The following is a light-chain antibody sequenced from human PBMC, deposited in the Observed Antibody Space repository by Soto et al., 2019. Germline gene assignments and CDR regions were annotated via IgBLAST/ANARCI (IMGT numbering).Light chain of an antibody. Sequence: EIGMTQSAANLCVSPGERGNLXCRASQSIRSNLVWFQQKPGQAPRPLIYAASAMAQVSPARFSGSGSVTDFTRTISSLQSEDFAVYYGQQYNNWPYTFGQGTKVDIK. CDR1: QSIRSN. J-gene: IGKJ2*01. CDR2: AAS. V-gene: IGKV3-15*01. CDR3: QQYNNWPYT.